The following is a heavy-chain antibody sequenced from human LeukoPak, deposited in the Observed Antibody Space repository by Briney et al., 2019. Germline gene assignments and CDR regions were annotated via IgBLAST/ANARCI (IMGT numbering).Heavy chain of an antibody. J-gene: IGHJ4*02. CDR1: GFTFSSYV. V-gene: IGHV3-30*18. CDR3: AKASLRYFDWFSDY. D-gene: IGHD3-9*01. CDR2: ISYDGSNK. Sequence: QTGGSLRLSCAASGFTFSSYVMHWVRQAPGKGLEWVAVISYDGSNKYYADSVKSRFTISRDNSRNTLHLQMNSLRAEDTAVYSCAKASLRYFDWFSDYWGQGTLVTVSS.